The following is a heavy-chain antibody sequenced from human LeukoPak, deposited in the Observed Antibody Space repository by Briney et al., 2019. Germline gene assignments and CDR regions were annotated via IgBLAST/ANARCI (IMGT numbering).Heavy chain of an antibody. CDR2: IYYSGST. J-gene: IGHJ6*03. D-gene: IGHD6-19*01. CDR3: ARTIIAVAGTSGYYMDV. CDR1: GGSISSHY. V-gene: IGHV4-59*11. Sequence: SETLSLTCTVSGGSISSHYWSWIRQPPGKGLGWIGYIYYSGSTNYNPSLKSRVTISVDTSKNQFSLKLSSVTAADTAVYYCARTIIAVAGTSGYYMDVWGKGTTVTVSS.